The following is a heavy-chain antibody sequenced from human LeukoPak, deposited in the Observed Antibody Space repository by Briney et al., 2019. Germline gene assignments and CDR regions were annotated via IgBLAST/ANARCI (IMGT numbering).Heavy chain of an antibody. J-gene: IGHJ3*02. V-gene: IGHV4-39*01. CDR3: ARGPYSYDSSGAFDI. CDR2: IYYSGIT. CDR1: GGSISSSSYY. D-gene: IGHD3-22*01. Sequence: SETLSLTCTVSGGSISSSSYYWGWIRQPPGKGLQRIGRIYYSGITYYNPSLGSRVTISVDTSKSQFSLKLSSVTAADTAVYFCARGPYSYDSSGAFDIWGQGTMVTVSS.